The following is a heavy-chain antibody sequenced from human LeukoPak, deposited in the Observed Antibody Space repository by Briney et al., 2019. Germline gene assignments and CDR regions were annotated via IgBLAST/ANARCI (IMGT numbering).Heavy chain of an antibody. CDR1: GFTFSSYW. J-gene: IGHJ3*02. CDR3: TTDGSGWYPFDI. V-gene: IGHV3-15*01. D-gene: IGHD6-19*01. Sequence: GGSLRLSCAASGFTFSSYWMHWVRQAPGKGLEWVGRIKSKTDGGTTDYAAPVKGRFTISRDDSKNTLYLQMNSLKTEDTAVYYCTTDGSGWYPFDIWGQGTMVTVSS. CDR2: IKSKTDGGTT.